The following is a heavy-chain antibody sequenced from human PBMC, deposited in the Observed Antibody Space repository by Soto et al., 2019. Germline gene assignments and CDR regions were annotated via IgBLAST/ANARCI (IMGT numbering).Heavy chain of an antibody. CDR2: IDPSDSYT. V-gene: IGHV5-10-1*01. CDR3: ARVNKNWFDS. CDR1: GYNFTAFW. J-gene: IGHJ5*01. Sequence: RGESLNISCKASGYNFTAFWIHWVRQMPGKGLEWLGKIDPSDSYTNYSPSFEGHVTISTDNSITTAYLQWSSLRASDTALYFCARVNKNWFDSWAQGTMVTVSS.